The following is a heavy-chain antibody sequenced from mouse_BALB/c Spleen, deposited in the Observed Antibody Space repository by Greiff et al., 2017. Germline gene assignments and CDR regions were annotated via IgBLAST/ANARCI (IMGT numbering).Heavy chain of an antibody. D-gene: IGHD2-3*01. V-gene: IGHV2-9*02. J-gene: IGHJ4*01. CDR1: GFSLTSYG. CDR2: IWAGGST. CDR3: ARPLYDGYYDYAMDY. Sequence: QVQLKQSGPGLVAPSQSLSITCTVSGFSLTSYGVHWVRQPPGKGLEWLGVIWAGGSTNYNSALMSRLSISKDNSKSQVFLKMNSLQTDDTAMYYCARPLYDGYYDYAMDYWGQGTSVTVSS.